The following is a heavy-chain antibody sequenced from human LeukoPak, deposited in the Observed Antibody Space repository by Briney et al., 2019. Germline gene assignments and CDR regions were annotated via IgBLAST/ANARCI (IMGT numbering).Heavy chain of an antibody. D-gene: IGHD3-10*01. V-gene: IGHV4-61*02. CDR3: AGFALGTLDY. Sequence: ASQTLSLTCTVSGGSISSGSYYWSWIRQPAGKGLEWIGRIYTSGSTNYNPSLKSRVTISVDTSKNQFSLKLSSVTAADTAVYYCAGFALGTLDYWGQGTLVTVSS. J-gene: IGHJ4*02. CDR1: GGSISSGSYY. CDR2: IYTSGST.